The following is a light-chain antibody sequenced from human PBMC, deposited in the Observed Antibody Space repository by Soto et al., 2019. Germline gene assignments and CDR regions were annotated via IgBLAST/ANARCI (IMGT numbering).Light chain of an antibody. J-gene: IGLJ1*01. V-gene: IGLV1-44*01. CDR3: AAWDDSLNGYV. Sequence: QSVLTQPPSASGTPGQRVTVSCSGSSSNIGSHTVNWYQQLPGTAPKLLIYLNNQRPSGVPDRFSGSKSGTSAPLAISGLQSEDEADYYCAAWDDSLNGYVFGTGTKLTVL. CDR2: LNN. CDR1: SSNIGSHT.